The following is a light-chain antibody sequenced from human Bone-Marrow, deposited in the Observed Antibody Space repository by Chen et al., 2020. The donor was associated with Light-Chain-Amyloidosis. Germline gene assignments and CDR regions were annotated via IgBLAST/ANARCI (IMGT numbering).Light chain of an antibody. J-gene: IGKJ1*01. V-gene: IGKV3-15*01. CDR3: QHYNNWPLA. CDR2: GAS. CDR1: QIVSSN. Sequence: EIVMTQSPAPQAVSPGERATLSCRSSQIVSSNLAWYQQKPGQAPRLLINGASTRATGIPARFSGSGSGTEFTLTISSLQSEDFAVYYCQHYNNWPLAFGQGTRVEIK.